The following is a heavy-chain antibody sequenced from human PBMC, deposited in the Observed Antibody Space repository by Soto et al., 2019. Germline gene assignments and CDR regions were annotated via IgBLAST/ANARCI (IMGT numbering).Heavy chain of an antibody. CDR1: GFTFSSYA. D-gene: IGHD3-10*01. V-gene: IGHV3-23*01. CDR2: ISGSGGST. Sequence: PGGSLRLSSAASGFTFSSYAMSWVRQAPGKGLEWVSAISGSGGSTYYADSVKGRFTISRDNSKNTLYLQMDSLRAEDTAVYYCAKNGLGTMVRGVIITNYYYYMDVWGKGTTVTVSS. J-gene: IGHJ6*03. CDR3: AKNGLGTMVRGVIITNYYYYMDV.